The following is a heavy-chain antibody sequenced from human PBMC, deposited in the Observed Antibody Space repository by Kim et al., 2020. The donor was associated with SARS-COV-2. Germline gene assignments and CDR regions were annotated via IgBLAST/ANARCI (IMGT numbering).Heavy chain of an antibody. J-gene: IGHJ6*02. Sequence: ASVKVSCKASGYTFTSYAMHWVRQAPGQGLEWMGWINAGNGNTKYSQKFQGRVTITRDTSASTAYIELSSLRSEDTAVYYCARDRVAARFYYYGMDVWGQGTAVTVSS. CDR2: INAGNGNT. CDR1: GYTFTSYA. V-gene: IGHV1-3*01. D-gene: IGHD6-6*01. CDR3: ARDRVAARFYYYGMDV.